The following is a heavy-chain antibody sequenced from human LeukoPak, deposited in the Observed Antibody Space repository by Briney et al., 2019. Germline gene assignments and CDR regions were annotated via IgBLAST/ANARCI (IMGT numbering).Heavy chain of an antibody. CDR2: IYTSGST. J-gene: IGHJ3*02. D-gene: IGHD2-21*02. V-gene: IGHV4-4*07. Sequence: SETLSLTCTVSGGSISSYYWSWIRQPAGKGLEWIGRIYTSGSTNYNPSLKSRVTMSVDTSKNQFSLKLSSVTAADAAVYYCARGAYCGGDCYSPNLDDAFDIWGQGTMVTVSS. CDR3: ARGAYCGGDCYSPNLDDAFDI. CDR1: GGSISSYY.